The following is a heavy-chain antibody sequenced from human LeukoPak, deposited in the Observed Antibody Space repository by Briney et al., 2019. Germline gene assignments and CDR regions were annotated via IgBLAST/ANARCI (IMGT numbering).Heavy chain of an antibody. CDR2: IHHSGST. V-gene: IGHV4-4*02. D-gene: IGHD3-10*01. Sequence: PSETLSLTCAVSGGSISGRNWWTWVRQPPGKGLEWIGEIHHSGSTNYNPSLKSRVTISLDKSKNQFSLKLNSVTAADTAVYYCAKIVGYGSEYYFYYMDVWGKGTTVTVSS. J-gene: IGHJ6*03. CDR1: GGSISGRNW. CDR3: AKIVGYGSEYYFYYMDV.